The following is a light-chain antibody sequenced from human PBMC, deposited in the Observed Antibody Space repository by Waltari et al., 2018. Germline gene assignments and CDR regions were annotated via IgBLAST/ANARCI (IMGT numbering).Light chain of an antibody. Sequence: QSALTQPASVSGSPGQSITISCTGTSSDVGGYNYVSWSQQHPGKAPKLIIYDVSKRPSGVSKRFSGSKSGNTASLTISGLQAEDEADYYCSSYTSSSTVVFGGGTKLTVL. CDR2: DVS. CDR3: SSYTSSSTVV. V-gene: IGLV2-14*01. J-gene: IGLJ2*01. CDR1: SSDVGGYNY.